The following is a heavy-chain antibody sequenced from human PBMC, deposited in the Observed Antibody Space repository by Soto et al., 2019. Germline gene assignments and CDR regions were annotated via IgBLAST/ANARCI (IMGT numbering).Heavy chain of an antibody. V-gene: IGHV3-23*01. CDR1: GFTFSSYA. Sequence: QSGGSLRLSCAASGFTFSSYAMSWVRQAPGKGLEWVSAISGSGGSTYYADSVKGRFTISRDNSKNTLYLQMNSLRAEDTAVYYCASPPYYYDSSGYYFGYWGQGTLVTVSS. J-gene: IGHJ4*02. D-gene: IGHD3-22*01. CDR2: ISGSGGST. CDR3: ASPPYYYDSSGYYFGY.